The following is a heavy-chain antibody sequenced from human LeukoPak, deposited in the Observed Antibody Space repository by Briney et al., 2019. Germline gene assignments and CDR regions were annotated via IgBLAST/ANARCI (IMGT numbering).Heavy chain of an antibody. D-gene: IGHD5-12*01. CDR2: INPNSGGT. CDR3: ARGVATTNLPQYYYYMDV. Sequence: GASVKVSCKASGYTFTNYDINWVRQATGQGLEWMGWINPNSGGTNYAQKFQGRATMTRDTSISTAYMELSRLRSDDTAVYYCARGVATTNLPQYYYYMDVWGKGTTVTVSS. V-gene: IGHV1-2*02. J-gene: IGHJ6*03. CDR1: GYTFTNYD.